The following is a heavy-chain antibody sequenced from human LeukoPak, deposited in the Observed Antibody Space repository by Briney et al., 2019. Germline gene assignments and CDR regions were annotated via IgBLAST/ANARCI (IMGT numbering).Heavy chain of an antibody. J-gene: IGHJ4*02. V-gene: IGHV3-21*01. Sequence: GGSLRLSCAASGFTFSSYSMNWVRQAPGKGLEWVSSISSSSSYIYYADSVKGRFTISRDNAKNSLYLQMNSLRAEDSAVYYCARDHYGSGSPSEFDYWGQGTLVTVSS. CDR3: ARDHYGSGSPSEFDY. CDR2: ISSSSSYI. D-gene: IGHD3-10*01. CDR1: GFTFSSYS.